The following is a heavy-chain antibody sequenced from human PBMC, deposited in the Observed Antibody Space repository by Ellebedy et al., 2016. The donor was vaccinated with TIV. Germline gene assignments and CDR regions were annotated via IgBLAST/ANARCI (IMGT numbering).Heavy chain of an antibody. CDR2: ISGSAVNT. Sequence: GGSLRLXXAASGFTFSSYAMSWVRQAPGKGLEWVSAISGSAVNTYYADSVKGRFTISRDNSKSTLNLQMNSLRAENTAVYYCAKDRYSDRGRYFDYWGQGTLVTVSS. D-gene: IGHD4-17*01. V-gene: IGHV3-23*01. CDR1: GFTFSSYA. CDR3: AKDRYSDRGRYFDY. J-gene: IGHJ4*02.